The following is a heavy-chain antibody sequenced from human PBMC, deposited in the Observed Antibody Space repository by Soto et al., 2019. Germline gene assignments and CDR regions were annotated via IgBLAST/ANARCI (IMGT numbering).Heavy chain of an antibody. CDR1: GFTFINEW. D-gene: IGHD4-17*01. CDR2: IKPDGSQK. CDR3: ARVFNGEYRYFQY. J-gene: IGHJ1*01. Sequence: GGSLRLSCAASGFTFINEWMSWVRQAPGKGLEWVANIKPDGSQKYYVDSVKGRFTISRDNAKNSLSLQMNSLRAEDTAVYYCARVFNGEYRYFQYWGQGTLVTVSS. V-gene: IGHV3-7*03.